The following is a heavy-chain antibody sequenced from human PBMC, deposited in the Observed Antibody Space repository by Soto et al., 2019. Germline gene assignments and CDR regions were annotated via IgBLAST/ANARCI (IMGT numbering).Heavy chain of an antibody. Sequence: EVQLVQSGTEVKKPGESLKISCQGSGYSFTSYWIGWVRQMPGKGLEWMTIINPADSDTRYSPSFQGKVAISVDKSIDTAYLQWSSLKASDTAMYYCATQRNGVLFDNWGQGTLLTVSS. CDR2: INPADSDT. J-gene: IGHJ4*02. D-gene: IGHD2-8*01. CDR3: ATQRNGVLFDN. V-gene: IGHV5-51*01. CDR1: GYSFTSYW.